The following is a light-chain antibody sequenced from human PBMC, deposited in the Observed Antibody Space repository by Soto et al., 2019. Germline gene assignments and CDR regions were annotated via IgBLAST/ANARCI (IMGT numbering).Light chain of an antibody. J-gene: IGKJ3*01. V-gene: IGKV2-28*01. CDR1: QSLLHSNGYNY. CDR3: MQALQTPLT. CDR2: LGY. Sequence: DIVMTQSPLSLPVTPGEPASISCRSSQSLLHSNGYNYLDWYLQKPGQSPQLLIYLGYNRASGVSDRFSGRGSGTDFTLKISRVEAEDVGVYYCMQALQTPLTFGPGTKVDIK.